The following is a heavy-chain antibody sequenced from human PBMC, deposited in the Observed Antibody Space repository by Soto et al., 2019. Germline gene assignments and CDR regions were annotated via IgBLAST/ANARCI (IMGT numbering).Heavy chain of an antibody. CDR1: GFTFSSHE. J-gene: IGHJ1*01. Sequence: GGSLRLSCEATGFTFSSHEMNWIRQTPGKRLEWIAKISGSGSTINYADSVKGRFTISRDNVQRTLHLQMDSLRVEDTGVYYCARGGVYWGRGTLVTVSS. CDR2: ISGSGSTI. CDR3: ARGGVY. V-gene: IGHV3-48*03. D-gene: IGHD2-8*01.